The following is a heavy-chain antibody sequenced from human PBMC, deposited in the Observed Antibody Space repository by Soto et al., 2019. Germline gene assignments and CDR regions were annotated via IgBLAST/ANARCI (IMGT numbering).Heavy chain of an antibody. CDR3: ARDYGDYSFFSDY. CDR2: IYQSGSA. Sequence: SETLSLTCAVSGGSITSVGYSWSWIRQAPGKGLEWLGYIYQSGSAYYNPSLKSRVTISIDKSKNQFSLTLRSVTAADTAVYYCARDYGDYSFFSDYWGQGALVTVSS. CDR1: GGSITSVGYS. D-gene: IGHD4-17*01. J-gene: IGHJ4*02. V-gene: IGHV4-30-2*01.